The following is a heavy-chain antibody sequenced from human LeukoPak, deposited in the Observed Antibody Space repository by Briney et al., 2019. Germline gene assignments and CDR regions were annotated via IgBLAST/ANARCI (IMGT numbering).Heavy chain of an antibody. CDR1: GFPFQSYW. CDR3: MPGRGY. J-gene: IGHJ4*02. CDR2: INADGSDK. D-gene: IGHD2-8*02. Sequence: GGSLRLSCTASGFPFQSYWTNWVRQAPGKGLELVANINADGSDKYFMDSVKGRFSISRDNANNRLYLQMTSLRAEDTAVYYCMPGRGYWGQGTLVAVSS. V-gene: IGHV3-7*01.